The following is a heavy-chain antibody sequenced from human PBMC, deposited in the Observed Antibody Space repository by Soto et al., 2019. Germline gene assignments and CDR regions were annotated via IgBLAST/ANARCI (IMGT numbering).Heavy chain of an antibody. Sequence: QVQLVQSGAEVKKPGASVKVSCKASGYSFTSHGISWVRQAPGQGLEWMGWISAYNGNTNYAQKLQGRVTMTTDTATSTGQIEVKSRRTDDKAADYCARDNGVGEADAWGQGTTVTVS. CDR1: GYSFTSHG. V-gene: IGHV1-18*01. CDR2: ISAYNGNT. D-gene: IGHD3-10*01. CDR3: ARDNGVGEADA. J-gene: IGHJ6*02.